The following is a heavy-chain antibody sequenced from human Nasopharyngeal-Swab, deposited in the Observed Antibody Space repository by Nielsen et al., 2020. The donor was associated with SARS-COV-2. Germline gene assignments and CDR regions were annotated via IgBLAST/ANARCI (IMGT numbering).Heavy chain of an antibody. CDR1: GYTFTCYY. V-gene: IGHV1-2*02. Sequence: ASVKVSCKASGYTFTCYYMHWVRQAPGQGLEWMGWINPNSGGTNYAQKFQGRVTMTRDTSISTAYMELSRLRSDDTAVYYCARGGIQLWERQNWFDPWGQGTLVTVSS. J-gene: IGHJ5*01. CDR2: INPNSGGT. CDR3: ARGGIQLWERQNWFDP. D-gene: IGHD5-18*01.